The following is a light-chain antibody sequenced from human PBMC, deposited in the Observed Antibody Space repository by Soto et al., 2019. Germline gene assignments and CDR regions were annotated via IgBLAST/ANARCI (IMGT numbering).Light chain of an antibody. J-gene: IGKJ5*01. CDR3: QQFNSYPIT. Sequence: AIQLTQSPSSLSASVGDRVTITCRASQGISSALAWYQQKPGKAPKLLIYDASSLESGVPSRFSGSVSGTDFPLTLSSLQPEDFATYYCQQFNSYPITFGQGTRLEIK. CDR1: QGISSA. V-gene: IGKV1-13*02. CDR2: DAS.